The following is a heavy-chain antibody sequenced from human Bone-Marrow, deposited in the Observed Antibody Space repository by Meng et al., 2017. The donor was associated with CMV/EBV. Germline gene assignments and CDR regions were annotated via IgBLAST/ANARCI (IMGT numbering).Heavy chain of an antibody. V-gene: IGHV3-30*02. CDR2: IGYDGSNK. CDR1: GFTFRNYG. Sequence: GGSLRLSCVASGFTFRNYGMHWVRQAPGKGLEGVAFIGYDGSNKYYADPVKGRFTISRDNSKITLYSQLNSLRPEDTAVFYCAKPLLGVRSDPSDYWGQGKLVNVYS. CDR3: AKPLLGVRSDPSDY. D-gene: IGHD3-3*01. J-gene: IGHJ4*02.